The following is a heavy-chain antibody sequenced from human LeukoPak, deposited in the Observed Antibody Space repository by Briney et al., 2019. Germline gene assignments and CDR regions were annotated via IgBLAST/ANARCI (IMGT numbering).Heavy chain of an antibody. J-gene: IGHJ4*02. D-gene: IGHD3-10*01. V-gene: IGHV1-69*05. CDR2: IIPIFGTA. Sequence: SVKVSCKASGGTFSSYAISWVRQAPGQGLEWMGGIIPIFGTANYAQKFQGRVTITTDESTSTAYMELSSLRSEDTAVYYCARGGGGTQPFDYWGQGTLVTVSS. CDR3: ARGGGGTQPFDY. CDR1: GGTFSSYA.